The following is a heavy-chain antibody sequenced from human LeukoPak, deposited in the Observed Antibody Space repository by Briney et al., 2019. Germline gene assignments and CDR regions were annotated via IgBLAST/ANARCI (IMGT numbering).Heavy chain of an antibody. CDR1: GGSISSSSYY. CDR3: ARLDISAWDYYFEY. J-gene: IGHJ4*02. D-gene: IGHD6-19*01. Sequence: PSETLSLTCTVSGGSISSSSYYWGWIRQPPGKGLEWIGNIYYTGSTYYNPSLKSRVTISIDTSKNQFSLKLSSVTAADTALYYCARLDISAWDYYFEYWGQGTLVTVSS. CDR2: IYYTGST. V-gene: IGHV4-39*01.